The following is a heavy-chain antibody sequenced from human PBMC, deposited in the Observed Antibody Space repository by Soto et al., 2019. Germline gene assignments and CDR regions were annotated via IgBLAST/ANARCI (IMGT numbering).Heavy chain of an antibody. J-gene: IGHJ6*02. V-gene: IGHV3-23*01. CDR2: ISGSGGST. D-gene: IGHD6-13*01. CDR1: GFTFSSYA. CDR3: AKDPFYSSSWSRYYYYGMDV. Sequence: GGSLRLSCAASGFTFSSYAMSWVRQAPGKGLEWVSAISGSGGSTYYADSVKGRFTISRDNSKNTLYLQMNSLRAEDTAVYYCAKDPFYSSSWSRYYYYGMDVWGQGTTVTVS.